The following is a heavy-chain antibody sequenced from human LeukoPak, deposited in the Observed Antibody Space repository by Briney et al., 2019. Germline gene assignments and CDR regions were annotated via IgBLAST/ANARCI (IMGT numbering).Heavy chain of an antibody. Sequence: GGSLRLSCAASGFTFSSYEMSWVRQAPGKGLECVSYISSSGSTIYYVDSVKGRFTICRDNAKNSLCLQMNSLKAEDTAVYYCARRLPYHGLDVWGQGNTVTVSS. J-gene: IGHJ6*02. CDR2: ISSSGSTI. CDR1: GFTFSSYE. CDR3: ARRLPYHGLDV. V-gene: IGHV3-48*03.